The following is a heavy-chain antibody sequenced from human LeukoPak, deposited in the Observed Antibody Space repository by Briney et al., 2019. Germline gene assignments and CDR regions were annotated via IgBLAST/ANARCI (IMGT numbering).Heavy chain of an antibody. D-gene: IGHD2-8*01. Sequence: GGSLRLSCAASGFTFSSYAMSWVRQAPGKGLEWVSAISGSGGSTYYADSVKGRFTISRDNSKNTLYLQMNSLRAEDTAVYYCAKGAHYCTNGVCYRSRKDDYYYGMDVWGQGTTVTVSS. CDR3: AKGAHYCTNGVCYRSRKDDYYYGMDV. CDR1: GFTFSSYA. J-gene: IGHJ6*02. CDR2: ISGSGGST. V-gene: IGHV3-23*01.